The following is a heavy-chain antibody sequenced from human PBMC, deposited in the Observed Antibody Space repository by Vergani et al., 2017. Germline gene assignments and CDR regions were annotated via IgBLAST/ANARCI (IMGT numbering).Heavy chain of an antibody. Sequence: QVQLQQWGAGLLKPSETLSLTCAVYGGSFSGYYWSWIRQPPGKGLEWIGEINHSGSTNYNPSLKSRVTISVGTSKNQFSLKLSSVTAADTAVYYCARGSATYYDFWSGYYGYYYGMDVWGQGTTVTVSS. CDR1: GGSFSGYY. D-gene: IGHD3-3*01. J-gene: IGHJ6*02. V-gene: IGHV4-34*01. CDR2: INHSGST. CDR3: ARGSATYYDFWSGYYGYYYGMDV.